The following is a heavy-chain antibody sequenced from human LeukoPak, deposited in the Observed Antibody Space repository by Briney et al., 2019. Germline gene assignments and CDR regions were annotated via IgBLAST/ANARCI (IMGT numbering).Heavy chain of an antibody. D-gene: IGHD4-17*01. CDR2: ISGSGGNT. CDR3: ANEDYGDIYWYFDL. CDR1: GFTFSSYA. J-gene: IGHJ2*01. Sequence: PGGSLRLSCAASGFTFSSYAMSWVRQAPGKGLDWVSAISGSGGNTYYADSVKGRFTISRDNSKNTLYLQMNSLRAQDTAVYYCANEDYGDIYWYFDLWGRGTLVTVSS. V-gene: IGHV3-23*01.